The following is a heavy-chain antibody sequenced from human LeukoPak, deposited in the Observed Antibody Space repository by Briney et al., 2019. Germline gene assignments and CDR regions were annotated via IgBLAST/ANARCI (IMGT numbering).Heavy chain of an antibody. D-gene: IGHD6-19*01. CDR3: ATPHSSGWYYFDY. CDR2: MNPNSGNT. CDR1: GYTFTSYD. V-gene: IGHV1-8*01. J-gene: IGHJ4*02. Sequence: ASVTVSCTASGYTFTSYDINWVRQAAGQGLEWMGWMNPNSGNTVYAQTFQGRVTITRNTSISTAYMELSSLRSEDTAVYYCATPHSSGWYYFDYWGQGTLVTVSS.